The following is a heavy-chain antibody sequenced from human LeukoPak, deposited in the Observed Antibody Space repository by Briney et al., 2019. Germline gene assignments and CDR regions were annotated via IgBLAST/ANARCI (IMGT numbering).Heavy chain of an antibody. CDR2: IYTSGST. J-gene: IGHJ3*02. CDR3: ARACSNYDILTGYYTPSDAFGI. D-gene: IGHD3-9*01. CDR1: GGSISSYS. Sequence: SETLSLTCTVSGGSISSYSWSWIRQPAGKGLEWIGRIYTSGSTNYSPSLKSRVTMSVDTSKNQFSLKLSSVTAADTAVYYCARACSNYDILTGYYTPSDAFGIWGQGTMVTVSS. V-gene: IGHV4-4*07.